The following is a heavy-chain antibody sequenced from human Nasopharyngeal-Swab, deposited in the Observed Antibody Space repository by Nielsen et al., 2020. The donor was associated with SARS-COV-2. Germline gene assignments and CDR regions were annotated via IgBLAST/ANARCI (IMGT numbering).Heavy chain of an antibody. D-gene: IGHD6-13*01. J-gene: IGHJ6*02. CDR3: ARETPIPGSWYLLGSYNYGMDV. V-gene: IGHV3-21*01. Sequence: GESLKISCAASGFTFSSYSMNWVRQAPGKGLEWVSSISSSSSYIYYADSVKGRFTISRDNAKNSLYLQMNSLRAEDTAVYYCARETPIPGSWYLLGSYNYGMDVWGQGTTVTVSS. CDR1: GFTFSSYS. CDR2: ISSSSSYI.